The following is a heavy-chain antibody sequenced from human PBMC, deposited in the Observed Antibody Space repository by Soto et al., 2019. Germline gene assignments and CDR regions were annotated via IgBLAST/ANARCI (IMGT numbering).Heavy chain of an antibody. J-gene: IGHJ4*02. CDR1: GGTFSSYA. V-gene: IGHV1-69*13. CDR2: IIPIFGTA. Sequence: SVKVSCKASGGTFSSYAISWVRQAPGQGLEWMGGIIPIFGTANYAQKFQGRVTITADESTSTAYMELSSLRSEDTAVYYCARSVGIAVDSGGWWANYFDYWGQGTLVTVSS. D-gene: IGHD6-19*01. CDR3: ARSVGIAVDSGGWWANYFDY.